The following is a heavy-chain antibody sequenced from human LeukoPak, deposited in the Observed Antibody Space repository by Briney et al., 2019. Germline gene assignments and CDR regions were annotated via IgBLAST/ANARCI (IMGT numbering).Heavy chain of an antibody. CDR2: ISYDGSNK. D-gene: IGHD3-22*01. CDR3: ARASGGYYYDSSGYYN. Sequence: GRSLRLSCAASGFTFSSYAMHWVRQAPGKGLEWVAVISYDGSNKYYADSVKGRFTISIDNSKNTPYLQMNSLRAEDTAVYYCARASGGYYYDSSGYYNWGQGTLVTVSS. J-gene: IGHJ4*02. CDR1: GFTFSSYA. V-gene: IGHV3-30-3*01.